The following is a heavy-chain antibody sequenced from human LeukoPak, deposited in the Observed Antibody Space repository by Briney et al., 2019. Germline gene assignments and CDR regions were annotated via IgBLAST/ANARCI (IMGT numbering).Heavy chain of an antibody. J-gene: IGHJ4*02. D-gene: IGHD3-10*01. Sequence: PGGSLRLSCVFSGFTFSNYWMKWVRQAPGKGLEWVASINKDGSGKYSVDSVKDRVTISRDNAKNSLYLQMNSLRAEDTAVYYCASYGSGSYLPYWGQGTLVTVSS. CDR2: INKDGSGK. CDR3: ASYGSGSYLPY. V-gene: IGHV3-7*01. CDR1: GFTFSNYW.